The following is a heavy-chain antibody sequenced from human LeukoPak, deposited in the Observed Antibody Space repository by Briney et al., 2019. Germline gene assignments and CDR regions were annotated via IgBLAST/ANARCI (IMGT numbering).Heavy chain of an antibody. J-gene: IGHJ4*02. CDR1: GGTFSSYA. CDR2: IIPIFGTA. Sequence: SVKVSCKASGGTFSSYAISWVRQAPGQGLEWMGGIIPIFGTANYAQKFQGRVTITADESTSTAYMELNSLRAEDTAVYYCAKETSSYGPFDYWGQGTLVTVSS. V-gene: IGHV1-69*13. D-gene: IGHD1-26*01. CDR3: AKETSSYGPFDY.